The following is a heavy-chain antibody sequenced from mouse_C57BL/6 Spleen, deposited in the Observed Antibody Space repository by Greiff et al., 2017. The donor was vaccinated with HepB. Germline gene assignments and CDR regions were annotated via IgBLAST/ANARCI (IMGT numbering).Heavy chain of an antibody. D-gene: IGHD2-4*01. CDR3: ARWNDYDGFAY. CDR1: GYTFTDYY. V-gene: IGHV1-26*01. Sequence: EVQLQQSGPELVKPGASVKISCKASGYTFTDYYMNWVKQSHGKSLEWIGDINPNNGGTSYNQKFKGKATLTVDKSSSTAYMELRSLTSEDSAVYYCARWNDYDGFAYWGQGTLVTVSA. J-gene: IGHJ3*01. CDR2: INPNNGGT.